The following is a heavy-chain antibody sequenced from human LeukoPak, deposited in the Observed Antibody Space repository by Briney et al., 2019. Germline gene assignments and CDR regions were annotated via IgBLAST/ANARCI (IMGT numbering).Heavy chain of an antibody. J-gene: IGHJ4*02. V-gene: IGHV3-23*01. CDR3: AKDRQYNSGWGLYDY. D-gene: IGHD6-19*01. CDR1: GFTFSSYA. Sequence: GGSLRLSCAASGFTFSSYAMIWVRQSPGKGLEWVSAIGGGGSSTYYADSVKGRFTISRDNSKSTLYLQMNSLRAEDTAVYYCAKDRQYNSGWGLYDYWGQGSLVTVSS. CDR2: IGGGGSST.